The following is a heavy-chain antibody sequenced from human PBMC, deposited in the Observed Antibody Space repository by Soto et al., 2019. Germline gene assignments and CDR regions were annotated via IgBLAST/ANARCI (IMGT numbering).Heavy chain of an antibody. CDR1: GFSFNSYA. D-gene: IGHD1-26*01. Sequence: EVQLLESGGGLVRPGGSLRLSCTASGFSFNSYALSWVRQAPGKGLEWVSTISGSDGKTYYADSVKGRFSISRDTSKTTLYLEMTSLRVEDTAVYYCARWSFLDYWGQGTRVTVS. J-gene: IGHJ4*02. CDR2: ISGSDGKT. CDR3: ARWSFLDY. V-gene: IGHV3-23*01.